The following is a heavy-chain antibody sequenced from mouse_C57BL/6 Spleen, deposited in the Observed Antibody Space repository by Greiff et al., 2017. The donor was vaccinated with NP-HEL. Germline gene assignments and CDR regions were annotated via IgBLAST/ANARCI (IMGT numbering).Heavy chain of an antibody. CDR2: IYPGDGDT. D-gene: IGHD2-2*01. CDR1: GYAFSSYW. J-gene: IGHJ2*01. V-gene: IGHV1-80*01. Sequence: QVQLKQSGAELVKPGASVKISCKASGYAFSSYWMNWVKQRPGKGLEWIGQIYPGDGDTNYNGKFKGKATLTADKSASTAYMQLSSLTSEDSAVYFCARCAYGYDRGFDYWGQGTTLTVSS. CDR3: ARCAYGYDRGFDY.